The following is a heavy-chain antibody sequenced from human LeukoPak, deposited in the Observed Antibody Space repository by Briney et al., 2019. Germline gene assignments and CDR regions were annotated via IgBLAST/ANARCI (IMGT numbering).Heavy chain of an antibody. CDR3: ARSLSGTPGP. CDR2: ISSSSSYI. V-gene: IGHV3-21*01. Sequence: GGSLRLSCAASGFTFSSYSMNWVRQAPGKGLEWVSSISSSSSYIYYADSAKGRFTISRDNAKNSLYLQMNSLRAEDTAVYYCARSLSGTPGPWGQGTLVTVSS. D-gene: IGHD1-26*01. J-gene: IGHJ5*02. CDR1: GFTFSSYS.